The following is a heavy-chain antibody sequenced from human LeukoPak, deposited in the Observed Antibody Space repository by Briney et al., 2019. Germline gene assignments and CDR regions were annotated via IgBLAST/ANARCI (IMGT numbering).Heavy chain of an antibody. CDR3: ARRGPGAPDPGDYYYYMDV. D-gene: IGHD7-27*01. CDR2: IYPGDSDT. CDR1: GYSFTSYW. Sequence: GESLKISCKGSGYSFTSYWIGWVRQMPGKGLEWMGIIYPGDSDTRYSPSFQGQVTISADKSISTAYLQWSSLKASDTAMYYCARRGPGAPDPGDYYYYMDVWGKGTTVTVSS. V-gene: IGHV5-51*01. J-gene: IGHJ6*03.